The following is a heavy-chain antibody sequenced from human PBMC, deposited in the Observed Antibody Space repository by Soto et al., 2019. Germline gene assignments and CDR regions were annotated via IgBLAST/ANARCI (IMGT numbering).Heavy chain of an antibody. J-gene: IGHJ4*02. CDR1: GYTFTEYY. CDR3: ARTIAFDWSLSSYFDY. CDR2: INPNSGGT. D-gene: IGHD3-9*01. Sequence: GASVKVSCKASGYTFTEYYVHWVRQAPGQGLEWMAWINPNSGGTKNALKLQGRVTMTRDTSISTVYMELSRLRSDDTAVYYCARTIAFDWSLSSYFDYWGQGTLVTVSS. V-gene: IGHV1-2*02.